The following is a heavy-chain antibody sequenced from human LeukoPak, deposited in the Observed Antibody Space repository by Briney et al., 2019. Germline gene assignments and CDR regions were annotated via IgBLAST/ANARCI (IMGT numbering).Heavy chain of an antibody. CDR3: STETAGNY. CDR1: GHTRKDLS. J-gene: IGHJ4*01. CDR2: GDPEDDER. Sequence: ASVKLSCKACGHTRKDLSIHWVRHAPGKGIEWLGSGDPEDDERMYEPKFQGRVTTTADNSIDTAYMELTSLSSDANGAYYCSTETAGNYWGQGSLLTVSS. V-gene: IGHV1-24*01.